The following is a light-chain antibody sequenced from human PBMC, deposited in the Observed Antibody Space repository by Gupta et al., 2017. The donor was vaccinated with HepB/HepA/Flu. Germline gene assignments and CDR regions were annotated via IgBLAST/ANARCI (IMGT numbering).Light chain of an antibody. V-gene: IGLV2-14*03. CDR2: DVS. CDR1: SSDVGGYNY. J-gene: IGLJ3*02. Sequence: QSALTQPASVSGSPGQSITISYTGTSSDVGGYNYVSWYQQHPGKAPKLMIYDVSNRPSGVSNRFSGSKSGNTASLTISGLQAEDEADYYCSSYTSSSTPNWVFGGGTKLTVL. CDR3: SSYTSSSTPNWV.